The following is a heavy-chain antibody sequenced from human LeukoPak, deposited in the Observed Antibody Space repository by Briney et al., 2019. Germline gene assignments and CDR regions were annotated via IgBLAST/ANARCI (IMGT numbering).Heavy chain of an antibody. CDR3: AREGFDP. CDR1: GFTFSNYG. V-gene: IGHV3-33*01. Sequence: GGSLRLSCAASGFTFSNYGMHWVRQAPGKGLEWVALIWYDGSKKDYVDSVKGRFIISRDDSRNMVYLEMSSLRAEDTAVYYCAREGFDPWGQGTLVTVSS. J-gene: IGHJ5*02. CDR2: IWYDGSKK.